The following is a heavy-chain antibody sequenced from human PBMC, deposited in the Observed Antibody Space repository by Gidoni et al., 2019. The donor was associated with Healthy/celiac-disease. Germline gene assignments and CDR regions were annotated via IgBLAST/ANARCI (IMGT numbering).Heavy chain of an antibody. CDR2: IWYDGSNK. V-gene: IGHV3-33*01. D-gene: IGHD6-19*01. CDR3: ARDSTTGYSSGWYPSNWFDP. J-gene: IGHJ5*02. Sequence: QVQLVESGGGVVQPGRSLRLSCAASGFTFSRYGMHWVRQAPGKGLEWVAVIWYDGSNKYYADSVKGRFTISRDNSKNTLYLQMNSLRAEDTAVYYCARDSTTGYSSGWYPSNWFDPWGQGTLVTVSS. CDR1: GFTFSRYG.